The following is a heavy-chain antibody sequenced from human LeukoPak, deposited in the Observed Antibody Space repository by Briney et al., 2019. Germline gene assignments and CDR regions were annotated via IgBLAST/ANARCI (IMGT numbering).Heavy chain of an antibody. CDR2: IKTDGSEK. CDR1: GFTFSSYW. Sequence: GGSLRLSCEASGFTFSSYWMSWVRQAPGKGLEWVANIKTDGSEKYYVDSVKGRFTISRDNAKNSSYLQMNSLRAEDTAVYYCARDYTGYFPWGQGTLVIVSS. J-gene: IGHJ5*02. CDR3: ARDYTGYFP. V-gene: IGHV3-7*03. D-gene: IGHD3-9*01.